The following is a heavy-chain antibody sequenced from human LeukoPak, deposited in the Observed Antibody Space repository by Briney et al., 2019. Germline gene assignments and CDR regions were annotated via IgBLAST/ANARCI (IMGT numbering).Heavy chain of an antibody. V-gene: IGHV3-48*01. Sequence: PGGSLRLTCAASGFTFSNYCMNWVRQAPGKGLEWVSYISSSSSTIYYADSVKGRFTISRDNAKNSLYLQMNSLRAEDTAVYYCARDRVWNDGGFGYWGQGTLVTVSS. D-gene: IGHD1-1*01. CDR3: ARDRVWNDGGFGY. CDR1: GFTFSNYC. CDR2: ISSSSSTI. J-gene: IGHJ4*02.